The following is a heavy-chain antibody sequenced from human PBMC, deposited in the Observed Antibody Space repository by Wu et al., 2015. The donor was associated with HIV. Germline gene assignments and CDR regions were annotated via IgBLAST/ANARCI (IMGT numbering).Heavy chain of an antibody. D-gene: IGHD3-22*01. CDR1: GYIFTEYD. J-gene: IGHJ4*02. Sequence: QVQVVQSGAEVRMPGASVKVSCKTSGYIFTEYDINWVRQASGQGLEWMGYINPNTGKTGYAQKFQDRVIMTRNTSINTAYMELSRLTSDDTAVYYCATDSSGWDAKYYFDNWGQGTLVTVSS. CDR2: INPNTGKT. CDR3: ATDSSGWDAKYYFDN. V-gene: IGHV1-8*01.